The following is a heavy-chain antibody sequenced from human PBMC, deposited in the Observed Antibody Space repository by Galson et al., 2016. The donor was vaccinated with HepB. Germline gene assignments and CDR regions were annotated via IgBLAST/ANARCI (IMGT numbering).Heavy chain of an antibody. CDR1: GGSINSYY. CDR2: IYHSGST. D-gene: IGHD3-22*01. CDR3: ARDSSSGYFHYYGMDV. V-gene: IGHV4-59*01. J-gene: IGHJ6*02. Sequence: SETLSLTCTVSGGSINSYYWSWIRQPPGKGLEWIGYIYHSGSTKYNPSLQSRVTISVDTSKTHFSLKLTSVTAADTAVYYCARDSSSGYFHYYGMDVWGQGTTVIVS.